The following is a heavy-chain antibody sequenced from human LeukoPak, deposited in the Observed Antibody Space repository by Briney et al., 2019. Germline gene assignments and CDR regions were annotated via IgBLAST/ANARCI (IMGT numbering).Heavy chain of an antibody. Sequence: GGSLRLSCAASGFTVSTKYMNWVRQAPGKGLEWVANINQDGSENYYVDSVKGRFTISRDNVKNSLYLQMNSLRAEDTAVYYCARDPSYYDSSGRYYYYMDVWGKGTTVAVSS. CDR2: INQDGSEN. CDR1: GFTVSTKY. J-gene: IGHJ6*03. D-gene: IGHD3-22*01. V-gene: IGHV3-7*01. CDR3: ARDPSYYDSSGRYYYYMDV.